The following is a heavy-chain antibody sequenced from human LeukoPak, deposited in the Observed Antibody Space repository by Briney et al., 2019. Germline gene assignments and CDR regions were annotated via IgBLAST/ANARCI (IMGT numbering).Heavy chain of an antibody. V-gene: IGHV4-39*01. D-gene: IGHD2-2*02. Sequence: SETLSLTCTVSGGSISSSSYYWGWIRQPPGKGLEWIGSIYYSGSTYFNPSLKSRVTISVDTSKNQFSLKLSSVTAADTAVYYCASYCSNTSCYTPFDYWGQGTLVTVSS. CDR1: GGSISSSSYY. J-gene: IGHJ4*02. CDR2: IYYSGST. CDR3: ASYCSNTSCYTPFDY.